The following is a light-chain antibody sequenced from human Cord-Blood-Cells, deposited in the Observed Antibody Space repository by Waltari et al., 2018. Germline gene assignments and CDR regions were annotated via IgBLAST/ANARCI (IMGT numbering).Light chain of an antibody. CDR2: DTS. J-gene: IGLJ3*02. Sequence: QAVVTQEPSLTVSPGGTVTLTCGSSTGAVTSGHYPYWFQQKPGQAPRTLIYDTSNKRSLTPARFSASLLGGKAARTLSGAQPEDEGEYFCLLSYSGARVFGGGTKLTVL. CDR1: TGAVTSGHY. V-gene: IGLV7-46*01. CDR3: LLSYSGARV.